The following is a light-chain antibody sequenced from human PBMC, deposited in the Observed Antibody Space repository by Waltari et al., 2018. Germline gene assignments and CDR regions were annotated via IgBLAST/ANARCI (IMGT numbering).Light chain of an antibody. J-gene: IGLJ3*02. Sequence: QSVLTQPPSMSGAPGQRVTISCTGSSSNIGAGHDVHWYQVFPGTAPKLLIYGNNKRPSVVPDRFSGSKSDTSASLAIGGLQSEDEADYYCQSFDIRLSGGVVFGGGTKVTVL. CDR1: SSNIGAGHD. V-gene: IGLV1-40*01. CDR2: GNN. CDR3: QSFDIRLSGGVV.